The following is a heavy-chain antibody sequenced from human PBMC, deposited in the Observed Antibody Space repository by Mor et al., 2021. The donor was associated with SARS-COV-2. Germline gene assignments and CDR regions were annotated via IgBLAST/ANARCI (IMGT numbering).Heavy chain of an antibody. Sequence: GRFIISRDNAKNSIYLQMNSLRPEDTALYYCTRDKNLLGAKIVHWGFDHWGQGTRVTVSS. V-gene: IGHV3-20*03. D-gene: IGHD3-16*01. J-gene: IGHJ4*02. CDR3: TRDKNLLGAKIVHWGFDH.